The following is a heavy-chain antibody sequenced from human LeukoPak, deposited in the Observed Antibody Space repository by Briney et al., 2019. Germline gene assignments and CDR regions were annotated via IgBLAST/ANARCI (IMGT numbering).Heavy chain of an antibody. CDR3: ARGLGGYSYGGIDY. Sequence: SETLSLTCTVSGGSVSSGSYYWSWIRQPPGKGLEWIGYIYYSGSTNYNPSLKSRVTISVDTSKNQFSLKLSSVTAADTAVYYCARGLGGYSYGGIDYWGQGTLVTVSS. D-gene: IGHD5-18*01. CDR1: GGSVSSGSYY. V-gene: IGHV4-61*01. J-gene: IGHJ4*02. CDR2: IYYSGST.